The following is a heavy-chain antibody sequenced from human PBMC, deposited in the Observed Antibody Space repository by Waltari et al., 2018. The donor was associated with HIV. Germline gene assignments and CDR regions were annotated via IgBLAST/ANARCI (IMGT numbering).Heavy chain of an antibody. J-gene: IGHJ4*02. Sequence: QVQLVESGGGIVRPGRSLRLSCVTSGFKLSSYGMHWVRQVPGKGPEWVAVSVNDGRKTYYADSVRCQFTITRDNAKTTLSLHMNMLTLDDAALDYCAKATGRRSGPYDSWGQGTLVTVSS. CDR2: SVNDGRKT. CDR1: GFKLSSYG. D-gene: IGHD3-10*01. CDR3: AKATGRRSGPYDS. V-gene: IGHV3-30*18.